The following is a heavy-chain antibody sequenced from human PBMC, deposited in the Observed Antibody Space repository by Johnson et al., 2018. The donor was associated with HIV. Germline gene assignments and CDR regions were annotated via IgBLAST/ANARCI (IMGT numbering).Heavy chain of an antibody. V-gene: IGHV3-66*02. CDR1: GFTVSSNY. CDR3: AREVTAGIQLWFDAFDI. Sequence: VQLVESGGGVVQPGGSLRLSCAASGFTVSSNYMSWVRQAPGKGLEWVSVIYSGGSTYYADSVKGRFTIFRDNSKITLYLQMNSLRAEDTAVYYCAREVTAGIQLWFDAFDIWGQGTMVTVSS. J-gene: IGHJ3*02. D-gene: IGHD5-18*01. CDR2: IYSGGST.